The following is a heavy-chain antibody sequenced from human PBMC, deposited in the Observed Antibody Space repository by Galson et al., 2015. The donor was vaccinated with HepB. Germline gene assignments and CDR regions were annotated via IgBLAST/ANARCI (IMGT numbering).Heavy chain of an antibody. Sequence: SVKVSCKASGYTFISYGISWMRQAPGQGLEWMGWISAYNGNTNYAQNLQGRVTMTTDTSTSTAYMELRSLRSDDTAVYYCARCDVAGTTEFDPWGQGTLVTVSS. CDR2: ISAYNGNT. D-gene: IGHD1-7*01. V-gene: IGHV1-18*01. CDR3: ARCDVAGTTEFDP. J-gene: IGHJ5*02. CDR1: GYTFISYG.